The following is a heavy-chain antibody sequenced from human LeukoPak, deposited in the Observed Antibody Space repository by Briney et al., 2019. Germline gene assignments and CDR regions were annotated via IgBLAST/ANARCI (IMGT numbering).Heavy chain of an antibody. D-gene: IGHD2-2*01. J-gene: IGHJ6*02. V-gene: IGHV1-2*02. CDR3: ARDPLACSSTSCYPQREMDV. CDR1: GYTFTGYY. CDR2: INPNSGGT. Sequence: ASVKVSCKASGYTFTGYYMHWLRQAPGQGLEWMGWINPNSGGTNYAQKFQGRVTMTRDTSISTAYMELSRLRSDDTAVYYCARDPLACSSTSCYPQREMDVWGQGTTVTVSS.